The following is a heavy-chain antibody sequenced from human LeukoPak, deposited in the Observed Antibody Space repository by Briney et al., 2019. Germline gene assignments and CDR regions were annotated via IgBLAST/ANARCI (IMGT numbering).Heavy chain of an antibody. J-gene: IGHJ6*02. CDR3: ARDREGSSWYVNYYYGMDV. V-gene: IGHV3-30-3*01. D-gene: IGHD6-13*01. CDR1: GFTFSSYA. CDR2: ISYDGSNK. Sequence: GGSLRLSCAASGFTFSSYAMHWVRQAPGKGLEWVAVISYDGSNKYYADSVKGRFTISRDNSKNTLYLQMNSLRAEDTAVYYCARDREGSSWYVNYYYGMDVWGQGTTVTVSS.